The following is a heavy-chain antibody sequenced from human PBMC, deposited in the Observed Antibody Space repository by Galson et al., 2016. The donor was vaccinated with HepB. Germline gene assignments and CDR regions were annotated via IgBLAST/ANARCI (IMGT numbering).Heavy chain of an antibody. Sequence: SETLSLTCTVSGGYITNYYWSWIRQPPGKGLEWIGYIYYSGNTNYDPSLKSRVIMSVDTSKNQFSLQLSSVTAADTSVYYCAGVSRLAAVGTTYYHAMYVWGQGTTVTVSS. J-gene: IGHJ6*02. CDR2: IYYSGNT. CDR1: GGYITNYY. D-gene: IGHD6-13*01. CDR3: AGVSRLAAVGTTYYHAMYV. V-gene: IGHV4-59*01.